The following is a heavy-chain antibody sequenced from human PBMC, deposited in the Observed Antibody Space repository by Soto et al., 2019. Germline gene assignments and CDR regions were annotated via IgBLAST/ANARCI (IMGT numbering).Heavy chain of an antibody. CDR2: ISYDGNNK. CDR3: AKDGYGDYVNFFDY. Sequence: QVQLVESGGGVVQPGRSLRLSCAASGFTFSSYGMHWVRQAPGKGLEWVAVISYDGNNKYYADSVKGRFTISRDNSKNTVYLQMNSLRAEDTAVYYCAKDGYGDYVNFFDYWGQGNLVTVSP. J-gene: IGHJ4*02. D-gene: IGHD4-17*01. CDR1: GFTFSSYG. V-gene: IGHV3-30*18.